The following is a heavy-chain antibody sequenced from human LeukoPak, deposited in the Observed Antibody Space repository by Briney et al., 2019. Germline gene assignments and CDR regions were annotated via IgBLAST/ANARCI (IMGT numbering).Heavy chain of an antibody. D-gene: IGHD3-10*01. CDR1: GLTFSSYS. V-gene: IGHV3-48*01. CDR3: ASFWVRGSSAPGLGY. Sequence: GGSLRLSCAASGLTFSSYSMNWVRQAPGKGLEWVSYISSSSSTIYYADSVKGRFTISRDNAKNSLYLQMNSLRAEDTAVYYCASFWVRGSSAPGLGYWGQGTLVTVSS. J-gene: IGHJ4*02. CDR2: ISSSSSTI.